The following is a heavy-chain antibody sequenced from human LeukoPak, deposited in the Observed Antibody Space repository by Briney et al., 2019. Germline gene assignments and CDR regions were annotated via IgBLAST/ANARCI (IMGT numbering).Heavy chain of an antibody. Sequence: ASVKVSCKASGYTFTGYYIHWVRQAPGQGLEWMGRINPNSGGTNYAQKFQGRVTMTRDTSISTAYMELSRLRSDDTAVYYCARDRRYSYGSDYWGQGTLVTVSS. D-gene: IGHD5-18*01. J-gene: IGHJ4*02. CDR3: ARDRRYSYGSDY. CDR2: INPNSGGT. V-gene: IGHV1-2*06. CDR1: GYTFTGYY.